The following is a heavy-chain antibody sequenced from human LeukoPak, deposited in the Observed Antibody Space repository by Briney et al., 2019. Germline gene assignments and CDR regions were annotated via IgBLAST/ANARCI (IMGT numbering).Heavy chain of an antibody. V-gene: IGHV1-24*01. Sequence: ASVKVSCKVSGYTLTELSMHWVRQAPGKGLEWMGGFDPEDGETIYAQKFQGRVTMTEDTSTDTAYMELSSLRSEDTAVYCCATGAPNWGGDYYFDYWGQGTLVTVSS. D-gene: IGHD7-27*01. CDR1: GYTLTELS. J-gene: IGHJ4*02. CDR3: ATGAPNWGGDYYFDY. CDR2: FDPEDGET.